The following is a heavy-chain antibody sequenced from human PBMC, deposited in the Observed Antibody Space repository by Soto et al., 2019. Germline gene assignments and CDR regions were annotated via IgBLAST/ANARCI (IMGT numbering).Heavy chain of an antibody. CDR1: GFSLSSSGVG. V-gene: IGHV2-5*02. D-gene: IGHD2-15*01. CDR3: AHSYCTGGSCYSFDY. Sequence: QITLKESGPPLVKPTQTLTLTCTFSGFSLSSSGVGVGWIRQPPGKALEWLALIYWDDDKRYSPSLRSRLTITKDTSKNQVVLTMTNMDPVDTATYYCAHSYCTGGSCYSFDYWGQGTLVTVSS. CDR2: IYWDDDK. J-gene: IGHJ4*02.